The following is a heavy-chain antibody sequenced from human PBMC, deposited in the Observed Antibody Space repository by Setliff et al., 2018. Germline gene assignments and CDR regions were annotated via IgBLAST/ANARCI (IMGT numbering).Heavy chain of an antibody. CDR2: IYHSGST. CDR1: GYSISSGYY. V-gene: IGHV4-38-2*02. J-gene: IGHJ5*02. CDR3: ARSYSGYDT. D-gene: IGHD5-12*01. Sequence: PSETLSLTCTVSGYSISSGYYWGWIRQPPGKGLEWIGSIYHSGSTYYNPSLKSRVTISVDTSKNQFSLKLSSVTAADTAVYYCARSYSGYDTWGQGTLVTVSS.